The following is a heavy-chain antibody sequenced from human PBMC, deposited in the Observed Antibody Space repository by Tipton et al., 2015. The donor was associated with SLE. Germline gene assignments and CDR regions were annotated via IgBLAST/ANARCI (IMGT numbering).Heavy chain of an antibody. J-gene: IGHJ4*02. CDR1: GGSISSYY. D-gene: IGHD3-10*01. Sequence: TLSLTCTVSGGSISSYYWSWIRQPPGKGLEWIGYIYYSGSTNYNPSLKSRVTISVDTSKNQFSLKLSSVTAADTAVYYCARLYGSGTWGQGTLVTVSS. V-gene: IGHV4-59*12. CDR3: ARLYGSGT. CDR2: IYYSGST.